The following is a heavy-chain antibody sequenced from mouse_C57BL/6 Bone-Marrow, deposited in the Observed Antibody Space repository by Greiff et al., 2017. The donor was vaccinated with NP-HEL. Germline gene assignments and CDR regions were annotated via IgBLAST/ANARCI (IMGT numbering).Heavy chain of an antibody. CDR2: ISSGGDYI. CDR3: TREVIYYYGSSPFDY. CDR1: GFTFSSYA. D-gene: IGHD1-1*01. Sequence: EVKLMESGEGLVKPGGSLKLSCAASGFTFSSYAMSWVRQTPEKRLEWVAYISSGGDYIYYADTVKGRFTISRDNARNTLYLQMSSLKSEDTAMYYCTREVIYYYGSSPFDYWGQGTTLTVSS. J-gene: IGHJ2*01. V-gene: IGHV5-9-1*02.